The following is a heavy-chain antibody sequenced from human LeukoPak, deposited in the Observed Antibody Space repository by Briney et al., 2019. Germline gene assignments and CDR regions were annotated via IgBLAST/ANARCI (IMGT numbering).Heavy chain of an antibody. CDR3: ARRRNGWYVDY. V-gene: IGHV5-51*01. D-gene: IGHD6-19*01. CDR2: IYPGDSDT. Sequence: ASVKVSCKGSGYSFTTYWIGWVRQMPGKGLEWMGIIYPGDSDTRYSPSFQGQVTISADKSVSTVYLQWSSLKGSDTAMYYCARRRNGWYVDYWGQGTLVTVSS. J-gene: IGHJ4*02. CDR1: GYSFTTYW.